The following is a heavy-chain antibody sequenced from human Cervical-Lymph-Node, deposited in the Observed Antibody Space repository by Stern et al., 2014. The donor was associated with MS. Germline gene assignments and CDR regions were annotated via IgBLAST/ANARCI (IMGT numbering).Heavy chain of an antibody. D-gene: IGHD3-10*01. CDR1: VFTFDGSG. CDR2: ISWNSGSI. J-gene: IGHJ4*02. CDR3: AKGRTFGEDCFDY. V-gene: IGHV3-9*01. Sequence: EVQLEESGGGLVQPGRSLRLSCAASVFTFDGSGMHWVRQAPGKGLEWVSGISWNSGSIGYADSVKDRFTITRDNAKSSLYLQMNSLRSEDTAVYYCAKGRTFGEDCFDYWGQGTLVTVSS.